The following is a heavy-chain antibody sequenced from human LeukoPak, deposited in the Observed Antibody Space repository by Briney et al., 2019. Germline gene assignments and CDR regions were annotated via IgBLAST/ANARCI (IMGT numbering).Heavy chain of an antibody. CDR3: AKAPIQTYYYDSSGYSY. V-gene: IGHV3-23*01. J-gene: IGHJ4*02. Sequence: GGSLRLSCAASGFTFSSYAMSWVRQAPGKGLEWVSAISGSGGSTYYTDSVKGRFTISRDNSKNTLYLQMNSLRAKDTAVYYCAKAPIQTYYYDSSGYSYWGQGTLVTVSS. CDR1: GFTFSSYA. CDR2: ISGSGGST. D-gene: IGHD3-22*01.